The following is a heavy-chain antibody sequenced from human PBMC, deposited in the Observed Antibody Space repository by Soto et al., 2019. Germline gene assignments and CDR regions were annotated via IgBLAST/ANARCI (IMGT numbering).Heavy chain of an antibody. CDR2: IYPGDSDT. D-gene: IGHD3-10*01. J-gene: IGHJ5*02. CDR1: GYSFTSYW. V-gene: IGHV5-51*01. CDR3: ARGREMATKFGGNWFDP. Sequence: GESLKISCKGSGYSFTSYWIGCVRQMPGKGLEWMGIIYPGDSDTRYSPSFQGQVTISADKSISTAYLQWSSLKASDTAMYYCARGREMATKFGGNWFDPWGQGTLVTVSS.